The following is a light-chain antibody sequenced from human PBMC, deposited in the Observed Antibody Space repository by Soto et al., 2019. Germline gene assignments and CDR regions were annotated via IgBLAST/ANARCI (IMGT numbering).Light chain of an antibody. CDR1: QRLSFN. CDR3: QQYYRWPQT. J-gene: IGKJ1*01. Sequence: EIVMTQSPATLSVSPGERATLSCRASQRLSFNLAWYQQKPGQAPRLLIYAASTRATGIPARFSGSGSGTEFTLTISSVQSEDFAVYYRQQYYRWPQTFGQGTKVDLK. V-gene: IGKV3-15*01. CDR2: AAS.